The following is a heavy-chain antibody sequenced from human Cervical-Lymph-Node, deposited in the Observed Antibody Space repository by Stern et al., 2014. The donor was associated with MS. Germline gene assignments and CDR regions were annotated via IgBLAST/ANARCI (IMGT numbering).Heavy chain of an antibody. CDR2: IIPVLGTT. D-gene: IGHD1-26*01. V-gene: IGHV1-69*06. CDR1: GGTFSTSG. J-gene: IGHJ5*02. Sequence: QVQLVQSGAEVKKPGSSVKVSCKASGGTFSTSGISWGRPAPGQGLEWMGGIIPVLGTTNYARKFQGRLTITADTSTSTVHMALSSLTSEDTAVYYCARDLGVGPSVSWGEGTVVTVSS. CDR3: ARDLGVGPSVS.